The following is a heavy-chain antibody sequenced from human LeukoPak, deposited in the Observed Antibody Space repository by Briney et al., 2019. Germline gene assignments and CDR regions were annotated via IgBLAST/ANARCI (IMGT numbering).Heavy chain of an antibody. CDR1: GYTFTSYY. CDR2: INPSGGST. J-gene: IGHJ3*02. V-gene: IGHV1-46*01. CDR3: AHSQNRGYYDSSGYYAFDI. D-gene: IGHD3-22*01. Sequence: ASVKVSCKASGYTFTSYYMHWVRQAPGQGLEWLGIINPSGGSTSYAQKFQGRVTMTEDTSTDTAYMELSSLRSEDTAVYYCAHSQNRGYYDSSGYYAFDIWGQGTMVTVSS.